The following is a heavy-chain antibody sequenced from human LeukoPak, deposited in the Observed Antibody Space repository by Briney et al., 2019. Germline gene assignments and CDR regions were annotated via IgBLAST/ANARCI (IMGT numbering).Heavy chain of an antibody. Sequence: PSETLSLTCTVPGGSISSYYWGWIRQPPGKGLEWIGSIYYRGSTNDNPSLKGRVTISVDTSKNQFSLKLTSVTAADTAVYYCARRGHYYDTSGYYYFDYWGQGTLVTVSS. CDR3: ARRGHYYDTSGYYYFDY. D-gene: IGHD3-22*01. CDR2: IYYRGST. V-gene: IGHV4-39*01. J-gene: IGHJ4*02. CDR1: GGSISSYY.